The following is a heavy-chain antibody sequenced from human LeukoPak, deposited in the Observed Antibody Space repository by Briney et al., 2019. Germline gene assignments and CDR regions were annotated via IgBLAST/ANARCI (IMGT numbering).Heavy chain of an antibody. CDR2: ISGSGGST. Sequence: GGSLRLSCAASGFTFSSYGMSWVRQAPGKGLEWVSAISGSGGSTYYADSVKGRFTISRDNSKNTLYLQMNSLRAEDTAVYYCAKDAWFSVITGAGFDYWGQGTLVTVSS. D-gene: IGHD3-22*01. V-gene: IGHV3-23*01. CDR3: AKDAWFSVITGAGFDY. CDR1: GFTFSSYG. J-gene: IGHJ4*02.